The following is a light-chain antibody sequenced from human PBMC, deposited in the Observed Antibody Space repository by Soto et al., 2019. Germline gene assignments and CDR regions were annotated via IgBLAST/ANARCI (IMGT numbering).Light chain of an antibody. CDR3: QQYNTWHPKMA. CDR1: QSVSSD. CDR2: GAS. J-gene: IGKJ1*01. V-gene: IGKV3-15*01. Sequence: VVTQSPATLSVFRGETATLSCRASQSVSSDLAWYQQRPGQAPRLLIYGASTRATGIPARFRGSGSGTESRRTISSLQSEDFATYYCQQYNTWHPKMAFGRGTKVEIK.